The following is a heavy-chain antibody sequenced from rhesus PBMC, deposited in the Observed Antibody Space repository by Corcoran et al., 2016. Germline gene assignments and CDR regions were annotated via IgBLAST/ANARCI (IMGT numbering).Heavy chain of an antibody. V-gene: IGHV3-22*01. J-gene: IGHJ5-2*02. CDR2: IDTAGGST. CDR1: GLTFSTYG. Sequence: GGGLVQPGGSLRLSCAASGLTFSTYGMHWARQAPGKGLQWESVIDTAGGSTWYRDSIKCRFTISKESAKNTLYLQMDSLRAEDTAVYYWARDYYSGTLDGWGRGVLVTVSS. CDR3: ARDYYSGTLDG. D-gene: IGHD3-16*01.